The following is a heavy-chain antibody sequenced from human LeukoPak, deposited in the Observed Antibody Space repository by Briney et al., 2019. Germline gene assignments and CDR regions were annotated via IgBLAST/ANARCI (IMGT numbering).Heavy chain of an antibody. CDR2: ISAYNGNT. Sequence: ASVKVSCKASGYTFTSYGISWVRQAPGQGLEWMRWISAYNGNTNYAQKLQGRVTMTTDTSTSTAYMELRSLRSDDTAVYYCAREGSDYSSSWYLPGYYYYYGMDVWGQGTTVTVSS. D-gene: IGHD6-13*01. CDR1: GYTFTSYG. J-gene: IGHJ6*02. V-gene: IGHV1-18*01. CDR3: AREGSDYSSSWYLPGYYYYYGMDV.